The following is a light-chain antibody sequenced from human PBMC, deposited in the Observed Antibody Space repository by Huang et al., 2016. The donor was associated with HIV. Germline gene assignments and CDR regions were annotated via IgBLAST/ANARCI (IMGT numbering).Light chain of an antibody. CDR3: QQYNNWPRT. V-gene: IGKV3-15*01. J-gene: IGKJ1*01. CDR2: GAT. Sequence: EIVMTQSPATLSVSPGESATLSCRAGQSVSSNLARYQQKPGQAPRLLIYGATTRATGIPARFSGSGSGTEFTLTISSLQPEDFAVYYCQQYNNWPRTFGQGTTVDIK. CDR1: QSVSSN.